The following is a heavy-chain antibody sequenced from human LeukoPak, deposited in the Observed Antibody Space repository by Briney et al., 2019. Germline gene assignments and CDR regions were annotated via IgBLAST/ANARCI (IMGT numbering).Heavy chain of an antibody. CDR2: IYTSGST. CDR1: GGSISSYY. D-gene: IGHD6-19*01. J-gene: IGHJ5*02. Sequence: SETLSLTCTVSGGSISSYYWSWIRQPAGKGLEWIGRIYTSGSTNYNPSLKSRVTMSVDTSKNQFSLKLSSVTAADTAAYYCARDSKQWLVRGWFDPWGQGTLVTVSS. CDR3: ARDSKQWLVRGWFDP. V-gene: IGHV4-4*07.